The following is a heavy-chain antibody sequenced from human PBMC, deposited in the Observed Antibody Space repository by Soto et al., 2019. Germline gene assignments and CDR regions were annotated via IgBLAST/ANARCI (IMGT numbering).Heavy chain of an antibody. CDR2: INAGNGNT. D-gene: IGHD6-13*01. J-gene: IGHJ4*02. Sequence: APVKVSFKASGYTFTSYAMHWVRQAPGQRLEWMGWINAGNGNTKYSQKFQGRVTITRDTSASTAYMELSSLRSEDTAVYYCARTAQISRIQQLVLGYWGQGTLVTVSS. V-gene: IGHV1-3*01. CDR1: GYTFTSYA. CDR3: ARTAQISRIQQLVLGY.